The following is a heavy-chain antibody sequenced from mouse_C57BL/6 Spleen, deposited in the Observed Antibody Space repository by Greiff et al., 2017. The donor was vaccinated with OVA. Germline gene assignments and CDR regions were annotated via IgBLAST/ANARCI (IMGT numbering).Heavy chain of an antibody. CDR3: ARRDYGSSHGGY. J-gene: IGHJ2*01. CDR1: FYTFTIYF. D-gene: IGHD1-1*01. Sequence: LFNPFSSFNISFHSSFYTFTIYFITFFKHMPLQCLEWIGDIYPGSGSTNYNEKFKSKATLTVDTSSSTAYMQLSSLTSEDSAVYYCARRDYGSSHGGYWGQGTTLTVSS. CDR2: IYPGSGST. V-gene: IGHV1-55*01.